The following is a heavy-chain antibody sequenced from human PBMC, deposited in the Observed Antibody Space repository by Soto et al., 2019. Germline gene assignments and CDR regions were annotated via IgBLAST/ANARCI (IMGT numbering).Heavy chain of an antibody. J-gene: IGHJ6*02. D-gene: IGHD2-15*01. CDR3: AKGFGGMRWYYYYGMDV. CDR2: ISGSGGST. Sequence: EVQLLESGGGLVQPGGSLRLSCAASGFTFSSYAMSWVRQAPGKGLEWVSAISGSGGSTYYADSVKGRFTISRDNSKNQPYLQMNSLRAEDTAVYYCAKGFGGMRWYYYYGMDVWGQGTTVTVSS. V-gene: IGHV3-23*01. CDR1: GFTFSSYA.